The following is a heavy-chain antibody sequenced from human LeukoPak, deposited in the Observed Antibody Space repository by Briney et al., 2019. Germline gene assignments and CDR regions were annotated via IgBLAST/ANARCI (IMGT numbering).Heavy chain of an antibody. V-gene: IGHV4-39*01. CDR3: ARHEEEDGYNAKTFDF. CDR2: MHYRGTT. Sequence: PSETLSLTCTVSGVSISSSNNFWGWIRQPPGKGLEWIGSMHYRGTTYYIPSLKSRVTISVDTSKNQFSLKLSSVTAADTAVYYCARHEEEDGYNAKTFDFWGQGTLVTVPS. CDR1: GVSISSSNNF. J-gene: IGHJ4*02. D-gene: IGHD5-24*01.